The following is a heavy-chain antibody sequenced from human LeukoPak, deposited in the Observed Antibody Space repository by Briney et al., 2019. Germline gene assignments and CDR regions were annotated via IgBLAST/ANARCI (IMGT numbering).Heavy chain of an antibody. CDR1: GYTFTGYY. Sequence: ASVTVSCKASGYTFTGYYMHWVRQAPGQGLEWMGWINPNSGGTNYAQKFQGRVTMTRDTSISTAYMELSRLRSDDTAVYYCARESCSGGSCYGEYWGQGTLVTVSS. D-gene: IGHD2-15*01. CDR3: ARESCSGGSCYGEY. V-gene: IGHV1-2*02. CDR2: INPNSGGT. J-gene: IGHJ4*02.